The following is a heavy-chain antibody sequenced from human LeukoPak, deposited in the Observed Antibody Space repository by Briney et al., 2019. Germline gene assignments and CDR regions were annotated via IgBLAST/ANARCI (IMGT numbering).Heavy chain of an antibody. J-gene: IGHJ5*02. V-gene: IGHV4-59*08. CDR3: ARHNSAMFDP. CDR1: GASISSYY. Sequence: SETLSLTCTVSGASISSYYWSWLRQPPGRGLEWIGYFYYSGSTNYNPSLRSRVTISGDTSKNQFSLKLSSVTAADTAVYYCARHNSAMFDPWGQRTLVTVSS. CDR2: FYYSGST. D-gene: IGHD3-10*01.